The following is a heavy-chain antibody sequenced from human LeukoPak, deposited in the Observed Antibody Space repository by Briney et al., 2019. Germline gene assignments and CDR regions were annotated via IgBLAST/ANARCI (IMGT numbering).Heavy chain of an antibody. V-gene: IGHV3-53*01. CDR3: ARVGDHFHWNLDL. CDR1: GFTVSTKY. CDR2: IYSGATT. D-gene: IGHD3-3*02. Sequence: GGSLRLSYAASGFTVSTKYMNWVRQAPGKGLEWVSIIYSGATTYYADSVKGRFTISRDTSKNTLSLQMNSLRAEDTAVYFCARVGDHFHWNLDLWGRGTLVSVSS. J-gene: IGHJ2*01.